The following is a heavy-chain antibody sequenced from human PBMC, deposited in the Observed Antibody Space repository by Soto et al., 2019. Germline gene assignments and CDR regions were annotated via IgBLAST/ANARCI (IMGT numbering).Heavy chain of an antibody. Sequence: QVKLVQSGAEVKKPGASVKVSCKASGYTFTSYGISWVRQAPGQGLEWMGWISAYNGNTNYAQKLQGRVTMTTDTSTSTAYMELRSLRSDDTAVYYWARDRSEMITVGGETNFDPWGQGTLVTVSS. D-gene: IGHD3-16*01. CDR2: ISAYNGNT. CDR3: ARDRSEMITVGGETNFDP. CDR1: GYTFTSYG. V-gene: IGHV1-18*04. J-gene: IGHJ5*02.